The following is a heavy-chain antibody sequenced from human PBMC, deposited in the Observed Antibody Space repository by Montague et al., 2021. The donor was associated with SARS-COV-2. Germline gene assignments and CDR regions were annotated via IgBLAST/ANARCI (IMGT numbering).Heavy chain of an antibody. CDR1: GFTFSTYA. D-gene: IGHD1-26*01. J-gene: IGHJ4*02. CDR2: ITGSGGGT. CDR3: AKDQVYSGSYFAD. Sequence: SLRLSCAASGFTFSTYAMSWVRQAPGKGLEWVSAITGSGGGTYYAGSVKGRFTISKDNSKNMLYLQMNSLRAEDTAVYYCAKDQVYSGSYFADWGQGTLVPVSS. V-gene: IGHV3-23*01.